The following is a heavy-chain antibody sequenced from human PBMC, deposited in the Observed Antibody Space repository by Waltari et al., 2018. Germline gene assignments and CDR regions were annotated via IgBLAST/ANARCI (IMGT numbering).Heavy chain of an antibody. Sequence: QVQLVESGGGVVQPGRSLRLSCAASGFTFSSYAMHWVRQAPGKGLEWVAVISYDGSNKYYADSVKGRFTISRDNSKNTLYLQMNSLRAEDTAVYYCARDPIAAAGPYYFDYWGQGTLVTVSS. CDR1: GFTFSSYA. CDR3: ARDPIAAAGPYYFDY. CDR2: ISYDGSNK. J-gene: IGHJ4*02. V-gene: IGHV3-30-3*01. D-gene: IGHD6-13*01.